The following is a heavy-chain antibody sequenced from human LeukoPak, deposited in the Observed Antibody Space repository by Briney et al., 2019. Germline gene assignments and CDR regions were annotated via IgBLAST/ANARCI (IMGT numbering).Heavy chain of an antibody. CDR3: AKDRATYFDY. J-gene: IGHJ4*02. CDR1: GFTFSSYA. D-gene: IGHD5-12*01. CDR2: IKEDGSEK. Sequence: GGSLRLSCAASGFTFSSYAMSWVRQAPGKGLEWVANIKEDGSEKYYVDSVKGRFTISRDNAKNSLYLQMNSLRAEDTAVYYCAKDRATYFDYWGQGTLVTVSS. V-gene: IGHV3-7*01.